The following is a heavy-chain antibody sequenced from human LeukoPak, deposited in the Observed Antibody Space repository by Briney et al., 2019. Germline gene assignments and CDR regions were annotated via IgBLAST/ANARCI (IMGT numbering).Heavy chain of an antibody. CDR1: GYTFTGYY. J-gene: IGHJ4*02. CDR2: SNPNSGGT. Sequence: GASVRVSCKASGYTFTGYYMHWVRQAPGQGLEWMGWSNPNSGGTNYAQKFQGRVTMTRDTSISTAYMELSRLRSDDTAVYYCALGGDILTGEWEYGYWGQGTLVTVSS. CDR3: ALGGDILTGEWEYGY. V-gene: IGHV1-2*02. D-gene: IGHD3-9*01.